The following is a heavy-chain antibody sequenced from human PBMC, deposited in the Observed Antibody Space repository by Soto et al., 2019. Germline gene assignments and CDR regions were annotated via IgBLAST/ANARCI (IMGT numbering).Heavy chain of an antibody. D-gene: IGHD2-15*01. J-gene: IGHJ5*02. CDR1: GDSITSTDYF. Sequence: SETLSLTCTVSGDSITSTDYFWAWARQPPGKGLEWIGSINYAGKTFYSPSVKSRLTISIDTSENQFSLRLTSVTATDTAIYFFVRLFACNSCSCYFDPWGQGTLGTVSS. CDR3: VRLFACNSCSCYFDP. V-gene: IGHV4-39*01. CDR2: INYAGKT.